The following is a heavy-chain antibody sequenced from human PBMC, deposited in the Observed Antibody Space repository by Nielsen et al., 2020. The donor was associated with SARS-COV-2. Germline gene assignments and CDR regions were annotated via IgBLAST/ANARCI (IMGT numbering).Heavy chain of an antibody. V-gene: IGHV3-21*01. CDR2: ISSSSSYI. D-gene: IGHD3-10*01. Sequence: GGSLRLSCAASGFTFSSYSMNWVRQAPGKGLEWVSSISSSSSYIYYADSVKGRFTISRDNAKNSLYLQMNSLRAEDTAVYYCARDRVRGVIRYYYYGMDVWGQGTTVTVSS. CDR3: ARDRVRGVIRYYYYGMDV. CDR1: GFTFSSYS. J-gene: IGHJ6*02.